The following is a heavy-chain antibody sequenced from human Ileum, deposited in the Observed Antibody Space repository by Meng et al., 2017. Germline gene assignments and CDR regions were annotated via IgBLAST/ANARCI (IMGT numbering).Heavy chain of an antibody. D-gene: IGHD6-13*01. Sequence: LQRVGPGLCKHPPTPPLTAVCPRVAVSGRCSGGTSCRQSPSRRLEWLGRTCYRSKCKSKYPLSVNGRVTIYPDTSKNQFSLHLNTVTPEDTAVYYCVRDLRSRPSLTFDYWGHGTLVTVSS. V-gene: IGHV6-1*01. CDR2: TCYRSKCKS. CDR1: RVAVSGRCSG. J-gene: IGHJ4*01. CDR3: VRDLRSRPSLTFDY.